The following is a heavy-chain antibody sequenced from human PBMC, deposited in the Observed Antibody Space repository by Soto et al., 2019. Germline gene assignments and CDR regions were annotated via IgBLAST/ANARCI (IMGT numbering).Heavy chain of an antibody. CDR2: IYYSGST. V-gene: IGHV4-59*01. CDR3: ARVSENDYIWGSYRSGPFDY. CDR1: GGSISSYY. Sequence: SETLSLTCTVSGGSISSYYWSWIRQPPGKGLEWIGYIYYSGSTNYNPSLKSRVTISVDTSKNQFSLKLSSVTAADTAVYYCARVSENDYIWGSYRSGPFDYWGQGTLVTAPQ. J-gene: IGHJ4*02. D-gene: IGHD3-16*02.